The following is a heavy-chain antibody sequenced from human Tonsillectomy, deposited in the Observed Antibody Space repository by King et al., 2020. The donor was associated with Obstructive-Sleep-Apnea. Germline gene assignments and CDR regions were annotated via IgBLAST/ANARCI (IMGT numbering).Heavy chain of an antibody. CDR1: GGSVSSGSSY. CDR2: IYYTAST. CDR3: ARGGWDLPRYAFDI. Sequence: QLQESGPGLVKPSETLSLTCTVSGGSVSSGSSYWSWVRQPPGKGLEWVGYIYYTASTNYNPSLKSRVTISADTSKNQFSLKLSSVTAADTAVYYCARGGWDLPRYAFDIWGHGTMVIVSS. D-gene: IGHD1-26*01. V-gene: IGHV4-61*01. J-gene: IGHJ3*02.